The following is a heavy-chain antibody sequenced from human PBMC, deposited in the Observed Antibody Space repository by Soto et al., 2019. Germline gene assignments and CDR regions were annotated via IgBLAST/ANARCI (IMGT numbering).Heavy chain of an antibody. Sequence: QITLKESGPTLVKPTQTLTLTCTFSGFSLSTSGVGVGWIRQPPGKALEWLALIYWDDDKRYSPSLKSRLTIXXDNSKNQVVLTMTNMDPVDTATYYCARGLLDAFDIWGQGTMVTVSS. V-gene: IGHV2-5*02. CDR2: IYWDDDK. CDR3: ARGLLDAFDI. CDR1: GFSLSTSGVG. J-gene: IGHJ3*02.